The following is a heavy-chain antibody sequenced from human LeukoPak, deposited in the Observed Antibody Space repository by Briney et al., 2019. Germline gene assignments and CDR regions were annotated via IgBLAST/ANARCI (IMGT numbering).Heavy chain of an antibody. CDR1: GFTFNNYA. CDR2: IIDSDGNT. J-gene: IGHJ4*02. Sequence: GGSLRLSCAASGFTFNNYAMNWVRQAPGKRLEWVSGIIDSDGNTFYTDSVKGRFTVSRDNSKNTLYLQMNSLRAEDTAVYYCAKGASSSWDNFDYWGQGTLVTVSS. CDR3: AKGASSSWDNFDY. D-gene: IGHD6-13*01. V-gene: IGHV3-23*01.